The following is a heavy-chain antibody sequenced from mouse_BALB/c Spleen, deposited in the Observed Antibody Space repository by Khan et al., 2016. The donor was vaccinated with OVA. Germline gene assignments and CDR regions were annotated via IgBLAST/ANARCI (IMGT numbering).Heavy chain of an antibody. J-gene: IGHJ4*01. V-gene: IGHV2-6-4*01. CDR3: ARAYYRYDGYSAIDY. CDR1: GFSLSRYN. CDR2: IWGGGGT. D-gene: IGHD2-14*01. Sequence: QVQLKESGPGLVVPSQSLSITCTVSGFSLSRYNIHWVRQPPGKGLEWLGIIWGGGGTNYNSTLKSRLSISKDNSESQVFLKMNSLQTDDTAMYFCARAYYRYDGYSAIDYWGQGTSVTVSA.